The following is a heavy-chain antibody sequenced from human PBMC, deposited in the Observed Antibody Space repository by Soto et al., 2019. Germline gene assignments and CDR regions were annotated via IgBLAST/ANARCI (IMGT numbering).Heavy chain of an antibody. CDR3: ARSRVSTPRLEDPFDI. CDR2: IYPGDSDA. Sequence: GEYLKISCEGSGYSFTTYWLAWVRQMPGKGLEYMGIIYPGDSDARYSPSFQGQVSISADKSISTAYLQWTSLKASDTAIYYCARSRVSTPRLEDPFDIWGQGTMVT. CDR1: GYSFTTYW. J-gene: IGHJ3*02. D-gene: IGHD5-12*01. V-gene: IGHV5-51*01.